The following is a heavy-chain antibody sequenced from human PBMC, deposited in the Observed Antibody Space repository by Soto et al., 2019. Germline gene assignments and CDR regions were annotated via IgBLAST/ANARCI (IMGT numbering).Heavy chain of an antibody. J-gene: IGHJ5*01. D-gene: IGHD2-2*01. CDR1: GFTFTSYG. CDR3: ARGVPAGKGWFDS. V-gene: IGHV3-33*01. Sequence: PGGSLSLSCEASGFTFTSYGMHWVRHAPGKGLEWVAVIWFDGSKEYYADSVKGRFNVSRDNSKNTVYLEMNSSRTVDTAVYYCARGVPAGKGWFDSWGQGTLVTVSS. CDR2: IWFDGSKE.